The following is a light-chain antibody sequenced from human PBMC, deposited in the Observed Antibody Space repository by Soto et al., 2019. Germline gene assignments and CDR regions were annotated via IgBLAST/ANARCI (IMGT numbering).Light chain of an antibody. J-gene: IGKJ5*01. V-gene: IGKV1-27*01. Sequence: DIQMTQSPSSLSASVGDRVTITCRASQDISVYLAWYQQKPGKVPKLLIYSAYTLQSGVQSRFSGSGSGTDVTITMSSLQPEDVATYYCQKLNTATLNYGQGTRLEIK. CDR2: SAY. CDR3: QKLNTATLN. CDR1: QDISVY.